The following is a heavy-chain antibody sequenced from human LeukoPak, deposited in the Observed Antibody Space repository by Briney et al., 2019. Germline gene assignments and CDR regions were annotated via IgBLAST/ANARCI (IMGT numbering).Heavy chain of an antibody. V-gene: IGHV4-4*07. D-gene: IGHD5-12*01. Sequence: SETLSLTCTVSGGSMNQYYWSWVRQPAGRGLEWIGRIYSSGNTFYKASLKSRVTMSVDTSNNQFFLKLTSVTAADAAVYYCAREARSGYEGFWSDPWGQGTLATVSS. J-gene: IGHJ5*02. CDR1: GGSMNQYY. CDR2: IYSSGNT. CDR3: AREARSGYEGFWSDP.